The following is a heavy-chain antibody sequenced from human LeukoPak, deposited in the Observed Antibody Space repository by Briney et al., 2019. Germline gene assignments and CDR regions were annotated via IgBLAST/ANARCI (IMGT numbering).Heavy chain of an antibody. CDR1: GFTFSSHW. J-gene: IGHJ4*02. CDR2: INRDGSST. Sequence: PGGSLRLSCAASGFTFSSHWLNWVRQVPGKGLVWVSRINRDGSSTAYAGSVKGRFTISRDNSKNTLYLQMNSLRAADTAVYYCARTYSYGYGIYFDYWGQGTLVTVSS. V-gene: IGHV3-74*03. CDR3: ARTYSYGYGIYFDY. D-gene: IGHD5-18*01.